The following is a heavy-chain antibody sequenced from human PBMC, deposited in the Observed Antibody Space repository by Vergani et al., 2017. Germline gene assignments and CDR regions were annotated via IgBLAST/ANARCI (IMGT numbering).Heavy chain of an antibody. CDR2: IKPFNGNT. Sequence: QMQLVQSGAEVKKTGSSVKVSCKASGYTFTYRYLHWVRQAPGQALEWMGWIKPFNGNTNYGQKFQDRVTITRDRSMSTAYMELSSLRSEDTAMYYCAFAESSTSCINSVCITPETGGWFDPWGQGTLVTVSS. CDR1: GYTFTYRY. V-gene: IGHV1-45*02. D-gene: IGHD2-2*01. CDR3: AFAESSTSCINSVCITPETGGWFDP. J-gene: IGHJ5*02.